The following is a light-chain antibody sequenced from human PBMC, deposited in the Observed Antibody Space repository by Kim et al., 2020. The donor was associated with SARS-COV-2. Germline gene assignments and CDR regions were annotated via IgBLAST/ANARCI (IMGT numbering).Light chain of an antibody. V-gene: IGKV3D-7*01. Sequence: PGERVTLSCRASQSVSSSYLTWYQQKPGQAPRLLIYGASTRATGIPARFSGSWSGTDFTLTISSLQPEDFAVYYCQQDYNLPPVFGPGTKVDIK. CDR2: GAS. CDR3: QQDYNLPPV. CDR1: QSVSSSY. J-gene: IGKJ3*01.